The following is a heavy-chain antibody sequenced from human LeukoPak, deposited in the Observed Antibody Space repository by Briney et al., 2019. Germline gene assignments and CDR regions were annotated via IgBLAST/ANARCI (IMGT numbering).Heavy chain of an antibody. Sequence: PSETLSLTCTVSGGSISSSSYYWGWIRQPPGKGLEWIGSIYYSGSTYYNPSLKSRVTISVDTSKNQFSLNLSSVTAADTAVYYCARGGGSSWFTDAFDIWGQGTMVTVSS. J-gene: IGHJ3*02. CDR3: ARGGGSSWFTDAFDI. D-gene: IGHD6-13*01. CDR1: GGSISSSSYY. V-gene: IGHV4-39*07. CDR2: IYYSGST.